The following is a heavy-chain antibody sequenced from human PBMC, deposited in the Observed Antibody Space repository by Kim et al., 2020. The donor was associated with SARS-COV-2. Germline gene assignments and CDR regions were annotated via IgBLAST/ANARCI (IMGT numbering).Heavy chain of an antibody. CDR2: HSGST. V-gene: IGHV4-34*01. CDR3: ARVHADY. J-gene: IGHJ4*02. Sequence: HSGSTNYNPSLKSRVTISVDTSKNQFSLKLSSVTAADTAVYYCARVHADYWGQGTLVTVSS.